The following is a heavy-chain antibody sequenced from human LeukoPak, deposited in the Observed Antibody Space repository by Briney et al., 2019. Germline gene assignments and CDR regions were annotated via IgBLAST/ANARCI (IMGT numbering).Heavy chain of an antibody. CDR1: GFTFDDYA. J-gene: IGHJ4*02. V-gene: IGHV3-9*01. CDR3: AKGPGFDFWSGYYKISYYFDY. CDR2: ISWNGGSI. D-gene: IGHD3-3*01. Sequence: TGGSLRLSCAASGFTFDDYAMHWVRQAPGKGLEWVSGISWNGGSIGYADSVKGRFTISRDNSKNTLYLQMNSLRAEDTAVYYCAKGPGFDFWSGYYKISYYFDYWGQGTLVTVSS.